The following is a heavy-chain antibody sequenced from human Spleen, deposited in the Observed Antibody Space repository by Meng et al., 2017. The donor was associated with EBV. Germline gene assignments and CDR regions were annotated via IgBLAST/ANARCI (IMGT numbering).Heavy chain of an antibody. CDR2: INPNSGDT. V-gene: IGHV1-2*06. CDR3: ARGGYSYGSKWFDS. Sequence: QVQLVQSGAEVKEXXSSVKVSXKVSGGTFTDYFVHWVRQAPGQGLEWMGRINPNSGDTNYAQNFQGRVTMTRDTSISTAYMELSRLRSDDTAVYYCARGGYSYGSKWFDSWGQGSLVTVSS. CDR1: GGTFTDYF. J-gene: IGHJ5*01. D-gene: IGHD3-10*01.